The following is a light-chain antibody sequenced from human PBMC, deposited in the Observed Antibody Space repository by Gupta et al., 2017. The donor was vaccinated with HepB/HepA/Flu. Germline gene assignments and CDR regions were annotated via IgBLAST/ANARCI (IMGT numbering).Light chain of an antibody. CDR1: SSDVGGYNY. J-gene: IGLJ2*01. V-gene: IGLV2-14*03. CDR3: SSYTSSSHVV. Sequence: QSALTQPASVSGSPGPSITISCTGTSSDVGGYNYVSWYQQHPGKAPKLMIYDVSNRPSGVSNRFSGSKSGYTASLTIAGLQAEDEADYYCSSYTSSSHVVFGGGTKLT. CDR2: DVS.